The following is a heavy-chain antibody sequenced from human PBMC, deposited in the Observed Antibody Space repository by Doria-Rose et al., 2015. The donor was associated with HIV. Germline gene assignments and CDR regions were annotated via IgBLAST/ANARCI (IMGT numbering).Heavy chain of an antibody. V-gene: IGHV2-26*01. D-gene: IGHD6-13*01. Sequence: QITLKECGPVLVKPTETLTLTCTVFGVSLSSPGMGVSWIRQPPGKALEWLANIFSADERSYKTSLKSRLTISRGTSKSQVVLTMTDMDPVDTTTYYCARIKSSRWYHKYYFDFWGQGTLVIVSA. J-gene: IGHJ4*02. CDR2: IFSADER. CDR3: ARIKSSRWYHKYYFDF. CDR1: GVSLSSPGMG.